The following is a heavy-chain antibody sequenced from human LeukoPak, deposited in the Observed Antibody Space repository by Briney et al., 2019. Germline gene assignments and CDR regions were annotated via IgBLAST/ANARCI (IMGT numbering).Heavy chain of an antibody. CDR3: ARHAGIRYFDWFFDY. CDR2: IYYSGST. D-gene: IGHD3-9*01. Sequence: SETLSLTXTVSGGSISSSSYYWGWIRQPPGKGLEWIGSIYYSGSTYYNPSLKSRVTISVDTSKNQFSLKLSSVTAADTAVYYCARHAGIRYFDWFFDYWGQGTLVTVSS. V-gene: IGHV4-39*01. J-gene: IGHJ4*02. CDR1: GGSISSSSYY.